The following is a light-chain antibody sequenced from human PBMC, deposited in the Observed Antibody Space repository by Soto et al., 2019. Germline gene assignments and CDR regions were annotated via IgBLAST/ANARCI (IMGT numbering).Light chain of an antibody. CDR2: EVR. Sequence: QSALTQAPSASGSPGQSVTISCTGTSGDVGGYDFVSWYQQYPGKAPKLMIFEVRKRPSGVPDRFSGSKSGNTASLTVSGLQADDEADYYCSSFAGSNTWVFGRGTKLTVL. CDR3: SSFAGSNTWV. J-gene: IGLJ3*02. CDR1: SGDVGGYDF. V-gene: IGLV2-8*01.